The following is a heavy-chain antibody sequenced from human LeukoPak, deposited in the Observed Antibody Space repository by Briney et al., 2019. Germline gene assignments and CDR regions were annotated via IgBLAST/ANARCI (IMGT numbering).Heavy chain of an antibody. Sequence: ASVKVSCKASGYTFTSYGISGVRQAPGQGREGMGWISAYNGNTNYAQKLQGRVTMTPATSTSTAYMELRSLRSDDTAVYYCARARGYSSGYEHDYWGQGTLVTVSS. D-gene: IGHD5-18*01. J-gene: IGHJ4*02. CDR1: GYTFTSYG. V-gene: IGHV1-18*01. CDR3: ARARGYSSGYEHDY. CDR2: ISAYNGNT.